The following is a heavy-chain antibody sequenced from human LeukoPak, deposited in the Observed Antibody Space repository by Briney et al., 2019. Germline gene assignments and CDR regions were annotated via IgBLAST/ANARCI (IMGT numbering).Heavy chain of an antibody. J-gene: IGHJ4*02. V-gene: IGHV3-7*03. CDR1: GFTFSSYW. CDR3: AKDVLVDYYDSSGYYYDY. D-gene: IGHD3-22*01. Sequence: PGGSLRLSCAASGFTFSSYWMQWVRQAPGKGLEWVANIKQDGSEKYYADSVKGRFIISRDNAKNALYLQMSSLRAEDTAIYYCAKDVLVDYYDSSGYYYDYWGQGTLVTVSS. CDR2: IKQDGSEK.